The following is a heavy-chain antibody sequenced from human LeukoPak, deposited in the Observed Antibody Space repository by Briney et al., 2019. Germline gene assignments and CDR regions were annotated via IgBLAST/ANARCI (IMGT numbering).Heavy chain of an antibody. CDR1: GYTFTSYG. D-gene: IGHD3-10*01. CDR3: AGGGGGGGRDYYGSGSQFDY. Sequence: ASVKVSCKASGYTFTSYGISWVRQAPGQGLEWMGWISAYNGNTNYAQKVQGRVTMTTDTSTSTAYMGLRSLRSDDTAVYYCAGGGGGGGRDYYGSGSQFDYWGQGTLVTVSS. V-gene: IGHV1-18*04. CDR2: ISAYNGNT. J-gene: IGHJ4*02.